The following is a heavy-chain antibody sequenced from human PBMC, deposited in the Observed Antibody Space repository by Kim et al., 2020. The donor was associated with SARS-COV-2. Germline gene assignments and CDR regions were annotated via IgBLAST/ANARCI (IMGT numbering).Heavy chain of an antibody. CDR3: ARHPPYQLLLYYYYYGMDV. CDR2: IDPSDSYT. CDR1: GYSFTSYW. J-gene: IGHJ6*02. V-gene: IGHV5-10-1*01. Sequence: GESLKISCKGSGYSFTSYWISWVRQMPGKGLEWMGRIDPSDSYTNYSPSFQGHVTISADKSISTAYLQWSSLKASDTAMYYCARHPPYQLLLYYYYYGMDVWGQGTTVTVSS. D-gene: IGHD2-2*01.